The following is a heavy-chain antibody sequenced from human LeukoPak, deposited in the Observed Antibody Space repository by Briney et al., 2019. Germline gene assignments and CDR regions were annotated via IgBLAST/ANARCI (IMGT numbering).Heavy chain of an antibody. D-gene: IGHD3-3*01. Sequence: SETLSLTCTVSDYSIRNGYYWGWIRQPPGKGLEWIGNIYRSGSTFYNPSLKSRVTISVDTSKNQFSLMLNSVTAADTAVYYCARVPHGETTFGVVLYHFDPWGQGPLVPVSS. J-gene: IGHJ5*02. CDR3: ARVPHGETTFGVVLYHFDP. V-gene: IGHV4-38-2*02. CDR2: IYRSGST. CDR1: DYSIRNGYY.